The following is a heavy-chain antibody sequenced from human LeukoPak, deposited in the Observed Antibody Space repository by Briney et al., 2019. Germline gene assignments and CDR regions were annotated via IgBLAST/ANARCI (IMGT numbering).Heavy chain of an antibody. D-gene: IGHD6-6*01. J-gene: IGHJ4*02. CDR1: GGSISGYY. CDR2: VHYSGST. Sequence: PSETLSLTCSVSGGSISGYYWSWIRQTPGKGLEWIGYVHYSGSTIYNPSLKSRVTISVDTSKSQFSLKLSSVTAADTAVYYCARRVAARTGFDYWGQGTLVTVSS. V-gene: IGHV4-59*01. CDR3: ARRVAARTGFDY.